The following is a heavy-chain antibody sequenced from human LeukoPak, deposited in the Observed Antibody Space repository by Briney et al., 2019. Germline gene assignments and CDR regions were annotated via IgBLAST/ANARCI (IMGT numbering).Heavy chain of an antibody. J-gene: IGHJ4*02. Sequence: PGGSLRLSCVASASGFTFSTYSMSWVRQAPGKGLEWVSTISGNGGGTFYADSVRGRFTISRDNSKNTLYLQMNILRAGDTAVYYCAKDPCSSASCYGGAFDYWGQGTLVTVSS. CDR3: AKDPCSSASCYGGAFDY. D-gene: IGHD2-2*01. CDR1: GFTFSTYS. V-gene: IGHV3-23*01. CDR2: ISGNGGGT.